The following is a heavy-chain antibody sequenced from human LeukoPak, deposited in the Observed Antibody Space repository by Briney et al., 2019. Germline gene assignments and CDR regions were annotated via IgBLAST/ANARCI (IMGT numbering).Heavy chain of an antibody. CDR3: AKGTRGVVVPAALDY. D-gene: IGHD2-2*01. J-gene: IGHJ4*02. V-gene: IGHV3-23*01. CDR2: ITGGGGST. Sequence: GGSLRLSCAASGFTFSSNAMSWVRQAPGKGLEWVSGITGGGGSTYYADSVKVRFTISRDNSKNTLYMQMNSLRAEDTAVYYCAKGTRGVVVPAALDYWGQGTLVTVSS. CDR1: GFTFSSNA.